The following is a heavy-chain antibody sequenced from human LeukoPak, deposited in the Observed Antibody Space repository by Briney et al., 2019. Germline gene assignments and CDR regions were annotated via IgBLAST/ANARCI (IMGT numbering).Heavy chain of an antibody. V-gene: IGHV3-7*01. CDR1: GFRFSDSW. D-gene: IGHD1-14*01. CDR3: SVSLNQ. CDR2: INHDGSDK. Sequence: PSGGSLRLSCAASGFRFSDSWMDWVRQAPGKGLEWVANINHDGSDKHYVDSVRGRFTISRDNAKNSVFLQMNSLRAEDTAVYYCSVSLNQWGQGTLVTVSS. J-gene: IGHJ4*02.